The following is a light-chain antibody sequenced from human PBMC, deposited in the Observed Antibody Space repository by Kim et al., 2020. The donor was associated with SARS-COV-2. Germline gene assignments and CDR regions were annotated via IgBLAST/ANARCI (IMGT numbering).Light chain of an antibody. Sequence: VSPGQTDRLTCSGDKMGDKYACWYQQKPGQSPVLVIYQDSKRPSGIPERFSGSNSGNTATLTLSGTQAMDEADYYCQAWDSSTAGVFGGGTQLTVL. J-gene: IGLJ3*02. CDR3: QAWDSSTAGV. V-gene: IGLV3-1*01. CDR1: KMGDKY. CDR2: QDS.